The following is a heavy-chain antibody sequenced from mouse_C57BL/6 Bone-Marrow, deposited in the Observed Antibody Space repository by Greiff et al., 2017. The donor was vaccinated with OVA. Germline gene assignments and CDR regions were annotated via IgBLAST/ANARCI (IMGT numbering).Heavy chain of an antibody. Sequence: QLQQPGTELVKPGASVKLSCKASGYTFTSYWMHWVKQRPGQGLEWIGNINPSNGGTNYNEKFKSKATLTVDKSSSTAYMQLSSLTSEDSAVYYCAREGTGTRGYFDVWGTGTTVTVSS. J-gene: IGHJ1*03. CDR3: AREGTGTRGYFDV. V-gene: IGHV1-53*01. D-gene: IGHD4-1*01. CDR1: GYTFTSYW. CDR2: INPSNGGT.